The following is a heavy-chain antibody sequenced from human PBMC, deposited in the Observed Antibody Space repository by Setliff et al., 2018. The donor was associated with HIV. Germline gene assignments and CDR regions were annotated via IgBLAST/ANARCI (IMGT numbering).Heavy chain of an antibody. V-gene: IGHV4-34*01. Sequence: SETLSLTCTVYGGSFSNYYTNWIRQPPGKGLEWIGELSPSGTTRSNPSLQSRVTISLDASNNQFSLKLTSVTAADTAMYYCARDVGLCGVDCWPYFYFDLWGRGNLVTVSS. CDR1: GGSFSNYY. D-gene: IGHD2-21*02. J-gene: IGHJ2*01. CDR3: ARDVGLCGVDCWPYFYFDL. CDR2: LSPSGTT.